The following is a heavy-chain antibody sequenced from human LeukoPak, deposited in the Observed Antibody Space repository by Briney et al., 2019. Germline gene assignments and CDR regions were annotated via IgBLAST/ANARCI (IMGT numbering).Heavy chain of an antibody. CDR1: GFTFSDYY. J-gene: IGHJ6*02. Sequence: PGGSLRLSCAASGFTFSDYYMSWIRQAPGKGLEWVSYISSSGSTIYYAGSVKGRFTISRDNAKNSLYLQMNSLRAEDTAVYYCAREPPPVTIFGVVNYYGMDVWGQGTTVAVSS. V-gene: IGHV3-11*04. D-gene: IGHD3-3*01. CDR2: ISSSGSTI. CDR3: AREPPPVTIFGVVNYYGMDV.